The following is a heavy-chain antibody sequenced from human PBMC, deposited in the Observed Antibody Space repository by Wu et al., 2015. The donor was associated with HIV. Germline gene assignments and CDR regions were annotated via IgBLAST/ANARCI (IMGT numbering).Heavy chain of an antibody. J-gene: IGHJ4*02. D-gene: IGHD3-10*01. CDR2: INPVFGSA. CDR3: ATSTGVRQQLIDQ. Sequence: QVQLVQSGAEVKKPGASVKVSCKASGYTFTGYYMHWVRQAPGLGFEWMGRINPVFGSANYAQKFQGRITIAADESTSTTFMELSSLRSDDTATYYCATSTGVRQQLIDQWGQGTLVTVSS. V-gene: IGHV1-69*18. CDR1: GYTFTGYY.